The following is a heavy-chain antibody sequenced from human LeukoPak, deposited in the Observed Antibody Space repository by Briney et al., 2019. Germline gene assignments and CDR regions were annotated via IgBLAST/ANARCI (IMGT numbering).Heavy chain of an antibody. CDR2: ISASGDST. CDR1: LVTLRMLY. J-gene: IGHJ4*02. V-gene: IGHV3-23*01. CDR3: ANGNGDEFWEWLHETYFDC. D-gene: IGHD3-3*01. Sequence: GGSLRLLYAVRLVTLRMLYVSWVSQAPGKGLEWVSGISASGDSTYYADSVKGRITISRDNSKNTLYLQINSLRAEDTDLYYCANGNGDEFWEWLHETYFDCWGQGTLVTVSS.